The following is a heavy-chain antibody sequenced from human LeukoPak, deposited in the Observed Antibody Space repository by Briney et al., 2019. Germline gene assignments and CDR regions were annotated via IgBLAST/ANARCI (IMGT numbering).Heavy chain of an antibody. J-gene: IGHJ4*02. D-gene: IGHD3-22*01. Sequence: GASVKVSCKASGGTFSSYAISWVRQAPGQGLEWMGGIIPIFGAANYAQKFQGRVTITADESTSTAYMELSSLRSEDTAVYYCATGNYYDSSGYLIDYWGQGTLVTVSS. CDR2: IIPIFGAA. CDR3: ATGNYYDSSGYLIDY. CDR1: GGTFSSYA. V-gene: IGHV1-69*13.